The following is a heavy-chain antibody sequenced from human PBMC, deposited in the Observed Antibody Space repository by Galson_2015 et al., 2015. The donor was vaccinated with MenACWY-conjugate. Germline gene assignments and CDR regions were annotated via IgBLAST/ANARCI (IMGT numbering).Heavy chain of an antibody. V-gene: IGHV3-30*04. D-gene: IGHD1-26*01. CDR3: VGSSWVLYYFDY. Sequence: SLRLSCAASGFTFSSYAMHWVRQAPGKGLEWVAVISYDGSNKYYADSVKGRFTISRDNSKNTLYLQMSSLRAEDTAVYYCVGSSWVLYYFDYWGQGTLVTVSS. CDR1: GFTFSSYA. J-gene: IGHJ4*02. CDR2: ISYDGSNK.